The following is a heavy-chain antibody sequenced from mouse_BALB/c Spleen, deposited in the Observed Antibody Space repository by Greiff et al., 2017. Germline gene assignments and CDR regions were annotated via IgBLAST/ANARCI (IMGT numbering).Heavy chain of an antibody. CDR2: IWAGGST. CDR3: ARAPPYYGSSYYAMDY. J-gene: IGHJ4*01. Sequence: VKLQESGPGLVAPSQSLSITCTVSGFSLTSYGVHWVRQPPGKGLEWLGVIWAGGSTNYNSALMSRLSISKDNSKSQVFLKMNSLQTDDTAMYYCARAPPYYGSSYYAMDYWGQGTSVTVSS. CDR1: GFSLTSYG. D-gene: IGHD1-1*01. V-gene: IGHV2-9*02.